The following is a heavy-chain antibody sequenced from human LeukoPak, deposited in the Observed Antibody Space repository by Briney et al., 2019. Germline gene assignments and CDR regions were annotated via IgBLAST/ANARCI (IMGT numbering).Heavy chain of an antibody. CDR2: IIPIFGTA. V-gene: IGHV1-69*13. CDR1: GGTFSSYA. D-gene: IGHD2-2*01. Sequence: ASVKVSCKASGGTFSSYAISWVRQAPGQGLEWMGGIIPIFGTANYAQKFQGRVTITADESTSTAYMELSSLRSEDTAVYYCARGGEDIVVVPAAMGYNWFDPWGQGTLVTVSS. J-gene: IGHJ5*02. CDR3: ARGGEDIVVVPAAMGYNWFDP.